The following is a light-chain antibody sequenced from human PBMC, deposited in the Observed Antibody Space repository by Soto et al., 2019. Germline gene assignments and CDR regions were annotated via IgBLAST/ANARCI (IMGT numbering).Light chain of an antibody. CDR1: QSVDNN. V-gene: IGKV3-15*01. J-gene: IGKJ5*01. Sequence: EIVMTQSPVTLSASPGESATLSCRASQSVDNNVAWYQQKPGQAPRLLIVGSFARATGIPARFSGSGSGTDFTLTISSLQPEDFATYYCQQSYSTPITFGQGTRLEIK. CDR2: GSF. CDR3: QQSYSTPIT.